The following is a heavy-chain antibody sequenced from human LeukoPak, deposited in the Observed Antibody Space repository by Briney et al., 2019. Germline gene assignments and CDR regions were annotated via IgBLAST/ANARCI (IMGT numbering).Heavy chain of an antibody. CDR2: IIPIFGTA. V-gene: IGHV1-69*05. J-gene: IGHJ5*02. CDR3: ATARSEYSSSSYNWFDP. D-gene: IGHD6-6*01. CDR1: GGTFSSYA. Sequence: ASVKVSCKASGGTFSSYAISWVRQAPGQGLEWMGGIIPIFGTANYAQKFQGRVTITTDESTSTAYMELSSLRSEDTAVYYCATARSEYSSSSYNWFDPWGQGTLVTVSS.